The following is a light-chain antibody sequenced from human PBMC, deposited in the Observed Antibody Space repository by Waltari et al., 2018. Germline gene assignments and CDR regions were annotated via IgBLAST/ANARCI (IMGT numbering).Light chain of an antibody. J-gene: IGKJ2*01. Sequence: DIQMTQSPETLSASVGDRVTITCRASQSISNWLAWYQQKPGKAPKLLIYKASSLESGVPSRFSGSGSGTEFTLTISSLQPDDFATYFCQQYETMGTFGQGTKLETK. CDR3: QQYETMGT. CDR1: QSISNW. V-gene: IGKV1-5*03. CDR2: KAS.